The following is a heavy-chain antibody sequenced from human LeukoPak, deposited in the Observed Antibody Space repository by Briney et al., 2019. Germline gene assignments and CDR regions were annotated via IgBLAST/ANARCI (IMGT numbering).Heavy chain of an antibody. V-gene: IGHV7-4-1*02. CDR3: ASLSSWYGIPGFDP. J-gene: IGHJ5*02. D-gene: IGHD6-13*01. CDR2: INTNTGNP. CDR1: GYTFTSYA. Sequence: ASVKVSCEASGYTFTSYAMNWVRQAPGQGLEWMGWINTNTGNPTYAQGFTGRFVFSLDTSVSTAYLQISSLKAEDTAVYYCASLSSWYGIPGFDPWGQGTLVTVSS.